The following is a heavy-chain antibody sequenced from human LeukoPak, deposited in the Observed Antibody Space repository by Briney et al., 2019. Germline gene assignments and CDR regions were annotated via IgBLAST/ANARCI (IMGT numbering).Heavy chain of an antibody. CDR3: ARVYCSGGSCYGEVFDY. Sequence: ASVKVSCKASGYIFTNYYLHWVRQAPGQGLEWVGIINPGDASTSYAQKSQGRVTMTRDTSTSTVYMDLSSLRSEDTAMYYCARVYCSGGSCYGEVFDYWGQGTLVTVSS. CDR1: GYIFTNYY. J-gene: IGHJ4*02. D-gene: IGHD2-15*01. V-gene: IGHV1-46*01. CDR2: INPGDAST.